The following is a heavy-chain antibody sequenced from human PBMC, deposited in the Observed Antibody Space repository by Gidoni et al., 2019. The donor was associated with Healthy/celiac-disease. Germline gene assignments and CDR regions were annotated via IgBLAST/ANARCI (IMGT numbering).Heavy chain of an antibody. D-gene: IGHD3-3*01. CDR1: GYTFTSYD. V-gene: IGHV1-8*01. CDR2: MNPNSGNT. CDR3: ARGGAVLRCLEWLTKDEAYEDPLDY. J-gene: IGHJ4*02. Sequence: GASVKFSCKASGYTFTSYDINWVRQATGQGLEWMGWMNPNSGNTGYAQKFQGRVTMTRNTSISTAYMELSSLRSEDKAVYYCARGGAVLRCLEWLTKDEAYEDPLDYWGQGTLVTVSS.